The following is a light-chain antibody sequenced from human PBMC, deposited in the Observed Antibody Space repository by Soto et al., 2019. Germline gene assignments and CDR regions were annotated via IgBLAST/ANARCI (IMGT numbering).Light chain of an antibody. J-gene: IGKJ4*01. CDR2: EAS. V-gene: IGKV1-12*01. CDR1: QGVNAW. CDR3: QQANSFPLT. Sequence: DTQMTQSPSSVSASVGERVTITCRASQGVNAWLAWYQKKPGKAPELLIYEASTLHSGVPSRFSGSGSGTDFTLTISSLQSEDFATYYCQQANSFPLTFGGGTKVEVQ.